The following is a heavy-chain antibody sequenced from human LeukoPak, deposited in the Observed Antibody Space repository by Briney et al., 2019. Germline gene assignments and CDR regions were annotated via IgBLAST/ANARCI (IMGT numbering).Heavy chain of an antibody. J-gene: IGHJ3*02. V-gene: IGHV4-30-4*08. D-gene: IGHD3-22*01. CDR1: GGSISSGDYY. CDR2: IYYSGST. Sequence: ASQTLSLTCTVSGGSISSGDYYWSWIRQPPGKGLEWIGYIYYSGSTYYNPSLKSRVIISVDTSKNQFSLKLSSVTAADTAVYYCAREVTYYDSSGYYSPAFDIWGQGTMATVSS. CDR3: AREVTYYDSSGYYSPAFDI.